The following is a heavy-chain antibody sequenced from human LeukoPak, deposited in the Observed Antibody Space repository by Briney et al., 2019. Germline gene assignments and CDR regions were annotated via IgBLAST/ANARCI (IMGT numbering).Heavy chain of an antibody. V-gene: IGHV3-74*01. CDR1: GFTFISYW. CDR3: ARDKYYDSSGYYFYFDY. J-gene: IGHJ4*02. CDR2: INSDGSTT. D-gene: IGHD3-22*01. Sequence: PGGSLRLSCAASGFTFISYWMHWVRQAPGKGLVWVSRINSDGSTTSYAASVKGRFTISRDNSKNTLYLQMGSLRAEDMAVYYCARDKYYDSSGYYFYFDYWGQGTLVTVSS.